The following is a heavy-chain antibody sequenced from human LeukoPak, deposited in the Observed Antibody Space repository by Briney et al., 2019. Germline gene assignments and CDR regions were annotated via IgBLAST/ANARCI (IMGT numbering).Heavy chain of an antibody. V-gene: IGHV4-34*01. CDR2: INHSGST. CDR1: GGSFSGYY. D-gene: IGHD1-7*01. Sequence: SETLSLTCAVYGGSFSGYYWSWIRQPPGKGLEWIGEINHSGSTNYNPSLKSRVTISVDTSKNQFSLELSSVTAADTAVYYCARGRYNWNSPNYFDYWGQGTLVTVSS. J-gene: IGHJ4*02. CDR3: ARGRYNWNSPNYFDY.